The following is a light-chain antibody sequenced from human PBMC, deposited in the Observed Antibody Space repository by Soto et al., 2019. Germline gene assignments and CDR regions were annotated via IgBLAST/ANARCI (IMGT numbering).Light chain of an antibody. J-gene: IGLJ2*01. V-gene: IGLV2-14*01. Sequence: QSVLNQPASVSGSPGQSITISCTGTSSDVGGYNFVSWYRHHPGKAPKLLIYEVSNRPSGVSNRFSGSKSGNTASLTISGLQAEDEADYYCSSYTSSSTVVFGGGTKLTV. CDR1: SSDVGGYNF. CDR2: EVS. CDR3: SSYTSSSTVV.